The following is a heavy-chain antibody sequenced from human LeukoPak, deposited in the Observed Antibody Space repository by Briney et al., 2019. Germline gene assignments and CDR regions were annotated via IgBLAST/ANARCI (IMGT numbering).Heavy chain of an antibody. J-gene: IGHJ4*02. V-gene: IGHV3-23*01. D-gene: IGHD6-13*01. Sequence: GGSLRLSCAASGFTFSSYAMSWVRQAPGKGLEWVSAIGEGGTKSYYADAVKGRFTISRDNSKNTLYLQMNSLRAEDTAIYYCAKAKQELAFDYWGQGTLVTVSS. CDR1: GFTFSSYA. CDR2: IGEGGTKS. CDR3: AKAKQELAFDY.